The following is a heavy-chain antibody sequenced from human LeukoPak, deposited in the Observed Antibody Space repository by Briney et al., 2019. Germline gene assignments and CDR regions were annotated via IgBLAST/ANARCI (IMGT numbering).Heavy chain of an antibody. V-gene: IGHV4-61*02. J-gene: IGHJ3*02. CDR1: GGSISSGSYY. D-gene: IGHD1-26*01. Sequence: SQTLSLTCTVSGGSISSGSYYWSWIRPPAGKGLEWIGRIYTSGSTNYNPSLKSRVTISVDTSKNQFSLKLSSVTAADTAVYYCARGRVGAFDIWGQGTMVTVSS. CDR2: IYTSGST. CDR3: ARGRVGAFDI.